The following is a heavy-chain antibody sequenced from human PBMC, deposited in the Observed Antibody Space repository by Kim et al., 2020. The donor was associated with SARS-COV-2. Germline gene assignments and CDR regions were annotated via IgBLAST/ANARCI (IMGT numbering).Heavy chain of an antibody. J-gene: IGHJ4*02. Sequence: KYSPSFPGQVHISADKSISTAYLQWSSLKASDTAMYYCASGLSSRSPFDYWGQGTLVTVSS. CDR3: ASGLSSRSPFDY. D-gene: IGHD2-15*01. V-gene: IGHV5-51*01.